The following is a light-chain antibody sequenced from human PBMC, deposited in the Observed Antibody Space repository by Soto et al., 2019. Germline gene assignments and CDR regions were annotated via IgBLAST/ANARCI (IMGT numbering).Light chain of an antibody. CDR3: QQYGNSTYT. Sequence: ESVLTQSPGTLSLSPGERAALSCRASQSVSNSYLAWYLQKPGQAPRLLIYGASSRATGIPARFSGSGSGTDFTLNISRLEPEDFAVYYCQQYGNSTYTFGPGTKLEIK. V-gene: IGKV3-20*01. CDR1: QSVSNSY. CDR2: GAS. J-gene: IGKJ2*01.